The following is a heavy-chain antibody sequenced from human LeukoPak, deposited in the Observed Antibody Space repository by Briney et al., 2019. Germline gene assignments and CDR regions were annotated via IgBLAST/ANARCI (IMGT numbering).Heavy chain of an antibody. CDR2: IYYSGST. J-gene: IGHJ4*02. D-gene: IGHD5-24*01. Sequence: SETLSLTCTVSVDSISSYYWSWIRQPPGRGLEWIGYIYYSGSTNYNPSLKSGVTISVDTSKNQFSLKLSSVTAAETAVYYCARGQGEMVNWGQGTLVTVSS. V-gene: IGHV4-59*01. CDR1: VDSISSYY. CDR3: ARGQGEMVN.